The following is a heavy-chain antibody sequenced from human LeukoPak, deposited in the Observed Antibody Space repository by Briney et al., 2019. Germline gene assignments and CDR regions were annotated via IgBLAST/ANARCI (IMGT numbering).Heavy chain of an antibody. J-gene: IGHJ6*03. V-gene: IGHV4-39*07. CDR3: ARGGGSSSSYYYYYYMDA. CDR1: GGSISSSSYY. Sequence: PSETLSLTCTVSGGSISSSSYYWGWIRQPPGKGLEWIGSIYYSGSTYYNPSLKSRVTISVDTSKNQFSLKLSSVTAADTAVYYCARGGGSSSSYYYYYYMDAWGKGTTVTVSS. D-gene: IGHD6-6*01. CDR2: IYYSGST.